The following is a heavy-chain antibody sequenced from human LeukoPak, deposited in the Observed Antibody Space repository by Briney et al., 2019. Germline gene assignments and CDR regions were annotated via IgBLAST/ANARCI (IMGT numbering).Heavy chain of an antibody. CDR2: IIPILGIA. J-gene: IGHJ5*02. D-gene: IGHD6-13*01. CDR3: ASAAAGTGFGYWFDP. Sequence: SVKVSCKASGGTFSSYAISWVRQAPGQGLEWMGRIIPILGIANYAQKFQGRVTMTRNTSISTAYMELSSLRSEDTAVYYCASAAAGTGFGYWFDPWGQGTLVTVSS. V-gene: IGHV1-69*04. CDR1: GGTFSSYA.